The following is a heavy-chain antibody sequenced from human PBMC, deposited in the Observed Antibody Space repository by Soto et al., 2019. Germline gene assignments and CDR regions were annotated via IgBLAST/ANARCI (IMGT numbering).Heavy chain of an antibody. V-gene: IGHV1-69*04. CDR3: ARDQYDILTGDYYYYMDV. D-gene: IGHD3-9*01. Sequence: SVKVSCKASGGTFSSYTISWVRQAPGQGLEWMGRIIPILGIANYAQKFQGRVTITADKSTSTAYMELSSLRSEDTAVYYCARDQYDILTGDYYYYMDVWGKGTTVTVSS. J-gene: IGHJ6*03. CDR1: GGTFSSYT. CDR2: IIPILGIA.